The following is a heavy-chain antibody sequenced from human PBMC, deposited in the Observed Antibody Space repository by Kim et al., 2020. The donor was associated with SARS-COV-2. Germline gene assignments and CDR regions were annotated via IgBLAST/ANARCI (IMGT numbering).Heavy chain of an antibody. J-gene: IGHJ4*02. CDR1: GFTLSPFW. D-gene: IGHD5-18*01. CDR3: ASLDTATFSGISC. Sequence: GGSLRLSCATSGFTLSPFWMSWVRQAPGKGLEWVAMIKLGATENYYVDSVKGRFTISGDNTKKSLYLQMNSLRAEDTAVYYCASLDTATFSGISCWGQGALLTVPS. CDR2: IKLGATEN. V-gene: IGHV3-7*01.